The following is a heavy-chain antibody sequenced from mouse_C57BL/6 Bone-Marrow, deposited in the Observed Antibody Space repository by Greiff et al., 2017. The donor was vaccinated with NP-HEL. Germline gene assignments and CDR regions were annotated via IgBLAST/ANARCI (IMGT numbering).Heavy chain of an antibody. CDR1: GYAFTNYL. D-gene: IGHD1-1*01. CDR3: ARWDYYGSSWYFDV. Sequence: QVQLKESGAELVRPGTSVKVSCKASGYAFTNYLIEWVKQRPGQGLEWIGVINPGSGGTNYNEKFKGKATLTADKSSSTAYMQLSSLTSEDSAVYFCARWDYYGSSWYFDVWGTGTTVTVSS. CDR2: INPGSGGT. J-gene: IGHJ1*03. V-gene: IGHV1-54*01.